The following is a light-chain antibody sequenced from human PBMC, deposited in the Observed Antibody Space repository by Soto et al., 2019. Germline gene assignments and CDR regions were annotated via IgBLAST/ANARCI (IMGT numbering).Light chain of an antibody. CDR1: QTVSSN. V-gene: IGKV3-15*01. CDR2: DAS. CDR3: QQYINWPPEDST. J-gene: IGKJ3*01. Sequence: EIVMTQSPVTLSVSPGERATLSCRASQTVSSNLAWYQQKPGQAPRLLIYDASRATGIPARFSGSGSGTEFTLTISTLQSEDFAVYYCQQYINWPPEDSTFGPGTKVDIK.